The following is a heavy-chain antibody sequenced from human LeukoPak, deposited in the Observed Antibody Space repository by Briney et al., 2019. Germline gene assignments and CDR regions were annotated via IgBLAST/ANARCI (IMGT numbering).Heavy chain of an antibody. J-gene: IGHJ6*02. CDR1: GGTFSSYA. Sequence: ASVKVSCKASGGTFSSYAISWVRQAPGQGLEWMGRIIPILGIANYAQKFQGRATITADKSTSTAYIELSSLRSEDTAVYYCARPIKIRYGMDVWGQGTTVTVSS. V-gene: IGHV1-69*04. CDR3: ARPIKIRYGMDV. CDR2: IIPILGIA.